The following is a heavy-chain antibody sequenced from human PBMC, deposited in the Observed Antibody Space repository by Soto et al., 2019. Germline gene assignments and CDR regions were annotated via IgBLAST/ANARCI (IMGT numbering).Heavy chain of an antibody. Sequence: GGSLRLSCAASGFTFSSYGMHWVRQAPGKGLEWVAVIWYDGSNKYYADSVKGRFTISRDNSKNTLYLQMNSLRAEDTAVYYCARDGSSSTSGWFDPWGQGTPVTVSS. J-gene: IGHJ5*02. CDR3: ARDGSSSTSGWFDP. CDR2: IWYDGSNK. CDR1: GFTFSSYG. V-gene: IGHV3-33*01. D-gene: IGHD2-2*01.